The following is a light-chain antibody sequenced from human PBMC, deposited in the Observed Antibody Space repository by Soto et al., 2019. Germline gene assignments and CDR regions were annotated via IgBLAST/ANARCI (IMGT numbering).Light chain of an antibody. V-gene: IGKV1-12*01. J-gene: IGKJ4*01. CDR3: QQANSPPLT. CDR2: AAS. CDR1: ERINTY. Sequence: DIQMTQSPSSLSGSXGDRVTITGXASERINTYLAWYQQQPGKAPKLLIYAASSLQSGVPSRFSGSGSGTEFTLTISNLQPEDFATYYCQQANSPPLTFGGGTKVDIK.